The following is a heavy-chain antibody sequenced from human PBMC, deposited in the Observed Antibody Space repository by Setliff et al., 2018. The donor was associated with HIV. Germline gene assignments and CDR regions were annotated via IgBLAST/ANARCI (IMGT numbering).Heavy chain of an antibody. CDR3: ARDLGRSSGWYFLAGSGDAIDI. CDR1: GYTFTSYG. D-gene: IGHD6-19*01. V-gene: IGHV1-18*01. CDR2: ISAYNGNT. Sequence: GASVNVSCKASGYTFTSYGISWVRQAPGAGLAWMGWISAYNGNTNYGQKLQGRVTMTTDTSTSTAYMELRSLRSDDTAVYDYARDLGRSSGWYFLAGSGDAIDIWGQGTMVTVSS. J-gene: IGHJ3*02.